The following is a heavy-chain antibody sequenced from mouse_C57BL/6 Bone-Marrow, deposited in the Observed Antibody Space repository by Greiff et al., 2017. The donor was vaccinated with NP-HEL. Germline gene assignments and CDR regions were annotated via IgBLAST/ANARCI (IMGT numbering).Heavy chain of an antibody. Sequence: VQLQQSGAELVRPGASVKLSCKASGYTFTSYGISWVKQRPGQGLEWIGEIYPRSGNTYYNEKFKGKATLTADKSSSTAYMQLRSLTSEDSAVYIYARHGGGDDDEFAYWGQGTLVTVSA. D-gene: IGHD1-1*02. CDR2: IYPRSGNT. CDR3: ARHGGGDDDEFAY. J-gene: IGHJ3*01. CDR1: GYTFTSYG. V-gene: IGHV1-81*01.